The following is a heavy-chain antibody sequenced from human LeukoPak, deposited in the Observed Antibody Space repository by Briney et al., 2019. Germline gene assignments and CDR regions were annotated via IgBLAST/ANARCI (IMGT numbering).Heavy chain of an antibody. CDR1: GYPFSSYD. CDR3: ARDRGYYGSGSYDYYYYYGLDV. D-gene: IGHD3-10*01. Sequence: ASVKVSCTASGYPFSSYDVSWVRQAPGQGLEWMGRISAHNGNTNHAQKLQGRVTMTTDTSTSTVYMELRSLSSDDTAVYYCARDRGYYGSGSYDYYYYYGLDVWGQGTTVTVSS. V-gene: IGHV1-18*01. J-gene: IGHJ6*02. CDR2: ISAHNGNT.